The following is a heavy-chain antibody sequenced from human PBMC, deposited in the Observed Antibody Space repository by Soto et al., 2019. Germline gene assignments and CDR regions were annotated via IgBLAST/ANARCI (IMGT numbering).Heavy chain of an antibody. CDR3: ARNYVLRYFDWYQGWFDP. J-gene: IGHJ5*02. V-gene: IGHV4-59*01. CDR1: GGSISSYY. D-gene: IGHD3-9*01. Sequence: QVQLQESGPGLVKPSETLSLTCTVSGGSISSYYWSWIRQPPGKGLEWIGYIYYSGSTNYNPSLKSRVTISVDTSKNQFSLKLSSVTAADTAVYYCARNYVLRYFDWYQGWFDPWGQGTLVTVSS. CDR2: IYYSGST.